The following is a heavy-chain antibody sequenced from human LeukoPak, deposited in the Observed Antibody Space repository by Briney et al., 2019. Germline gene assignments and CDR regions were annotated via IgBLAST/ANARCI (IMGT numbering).Heavy chain of an antibody. D-gene: IGHD1-14*01. V-gene: IGHV1-18*01. J-gene: IGHJ4*02. CDR3: ARVNLRPIIKFFDY. CDR2: ISAYNGNT. CDR1: GYTFTSYG. Sequence: ASVKVSCKASGYTFTSYGISWVRQAPGQGLEWMGWISAYNGNTNYAQKLQGRVTMTTDTSTSTAYMELRSLRSDDTAVYYCARVNLRPIIKFFDYWGQGTLVIVSS.